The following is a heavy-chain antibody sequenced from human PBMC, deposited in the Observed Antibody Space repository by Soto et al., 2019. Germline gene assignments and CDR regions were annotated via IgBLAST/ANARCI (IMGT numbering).Heavy chain of an antibody. CDR1: GFTFSSFA. V-gene: IGHV3-23*01. CDR2: ISGSGGST. CDR3: ARGFSAGKGSPPGF. Sequence: GGSLRLSCAASGFTFSSFAMSWVRQAPGKGLDWVSAISGSGGSTYSADSVKGRFTISRDNSKNTLYLQMSSLRAEDTAVYYCARGFSAGKGSPPGFWGQGSLVTVSS. J-gene: IGHJ4*02. D-gene: IGHD6-13*01.